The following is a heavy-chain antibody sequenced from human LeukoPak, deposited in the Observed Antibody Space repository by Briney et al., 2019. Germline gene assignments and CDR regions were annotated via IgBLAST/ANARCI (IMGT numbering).Heavy chain of an antibody. CDR2: ISSSGSTI. CDR3: ARDLAGPTYGMDV. V-gene: IGHV3-48*04. CDR1: GFTFSSYS. D-gene: IGHD6-19*01. J-gene: IGHJ6*02. Sequence: PGGSLRLSCAASGFTFSSYSMNWVRQAPGKGLEWVSYISSSGSTIYYADSVKGRFTISRDNAKNSLYLQMNSLRAEDTAVYYCARDLAGPTYGMDVWGQGTTVTVSS.